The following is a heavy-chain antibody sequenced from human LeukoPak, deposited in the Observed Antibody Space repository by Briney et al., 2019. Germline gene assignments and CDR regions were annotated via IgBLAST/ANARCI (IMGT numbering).Heavy chain of an antibody. Sequence: PSETLSLTCAVSGGSISSSNWWSWVRQPPGKGLEWIGEIYHSGSANYNPSLKSRVTISADKSSSTAYLQWGSLKASDTAMYYCARHYSGFSCDYWGQGTLVTVSS. V-gene: IGHV4-4*02. CDR3: ARHYSGFSCDY. CDR2: IYHSGSA. CDR1: GGSISSSNW. D-gene: IGHD6-19*01. J-gene: IGHJ4*02.